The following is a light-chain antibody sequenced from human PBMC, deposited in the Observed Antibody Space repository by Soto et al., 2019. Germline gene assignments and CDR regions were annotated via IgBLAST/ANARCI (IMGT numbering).Light chain of an antibody. J-gene: IGKJ1*01. V-gene: IGKV3-15*01. Sequence: EIVVTQSPATLSVSPGERVTLSCRASQSVSSSLAWYQQRPGQAPRLLIYDTSARAAGIAARFSGSGSGTEFTLTISSLQSEYSGVYYCQQYVKWPPGAFGQGTTVEIK. CDR3: QQYVKWPPGA. CDR2: DTS. CDR1: QSVSSS.